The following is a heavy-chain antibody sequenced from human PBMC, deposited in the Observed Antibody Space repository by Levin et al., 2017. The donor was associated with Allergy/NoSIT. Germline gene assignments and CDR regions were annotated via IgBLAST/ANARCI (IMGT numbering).Heavy chain of an antibody. CDR3: ARVLDYGGFDY. V-gene: IGHV4-30-4*01. D-gene: IGHD4-23*01. Sequence: SETLSLTCTVSGGSISSGDYYWSWIRQPPGKGLEWIGYIYYSGSTYYNPSLKSRVTISVDTSKNQFSLKLSSVTAADTAVYYCARVLDYGGFDYWGQGTLVTVSS. CDR1: GGSISSGDYY. J-gene: IGHJ4*02. CDR2: IYYSGST.